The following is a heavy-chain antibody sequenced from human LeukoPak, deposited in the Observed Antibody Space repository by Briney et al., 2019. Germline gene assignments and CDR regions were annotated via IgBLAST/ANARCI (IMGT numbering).Heavy chain of an antibody. V-gene: IGHV4-39*02. D-gene: IGHD2-8*02. J-gene: IGHJ4*02. CDR2: IYYSGST. CDR3: ARDCTGGVCYHEIDY. CDR1: GGSISSSSYY. Sequence: SETLSLTCTVSGGSISSSSYYWGWIRQPPGKGLEWIVSIYYSGSTYYNPSLKSRVTISVDTSKNQFSLKLSSVTAADTAVYYCARDCTGGVCYHEIDYWGQGTLVTVSS.